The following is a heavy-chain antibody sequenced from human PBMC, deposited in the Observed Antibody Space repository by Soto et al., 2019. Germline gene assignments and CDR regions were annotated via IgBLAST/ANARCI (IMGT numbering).Heavy chain of an antibody. J-gene: IGHJ4*02. CDR1: GGSISSGGYY. CDR3: AAAHYYDSSGYGYYFDY. CDR2: IYYSGST. Sequence: SETLSLTCTVSGGSISSGGYYWSWIRQHPGKGLEWIGYIYYSGSTYYNPSLKSRVTISVDTSKNQFSLKLSSVTAADTAVYYCAAAHYYDSSGYGYYFDYWGQGTLVTVSS. V-gene: IGHV4-31*03. D-gene: IGHD3-22*01.